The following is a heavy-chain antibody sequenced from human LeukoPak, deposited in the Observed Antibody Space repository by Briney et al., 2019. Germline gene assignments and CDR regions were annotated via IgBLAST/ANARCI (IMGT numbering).Heavy chain of an antibody. CDR3: AKCDYGDYGLDY. D-gene: IGHD4-17*01. CDR1: GFTFGSYA. Sequence: GGSLRLSCAASGFTFGSYAMDWVRQAPGKGLEWVAFIRYDGSNEYYADSVKGRFTISRDNSKNTLYLQMNSLRADDTAVYYCAKCDYGDYGLDYWGQGTLVTVSS. V-gene: IGHV3-30*02. CDR2: IRYDGSNE. J-gene: IGHJ4*02.